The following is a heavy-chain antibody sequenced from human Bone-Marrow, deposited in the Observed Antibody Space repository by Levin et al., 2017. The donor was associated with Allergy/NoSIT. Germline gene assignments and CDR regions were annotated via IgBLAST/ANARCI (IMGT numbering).Heavy chain of an antibody. CDR2: IYYSGST. J-gene: IGHJ5*02. Sequence: SETLSLTCTVSGGSISSGGYYWSWIRQHPGKGLEWIGYIYYSGSTYYNPSLKSRVTISVDTSKNQFSLKLSSVTAADTAVYYCARGGPYGDYVYRWGQGTLVTVSS. V-gene: IGHV4-31*03. CDR1: GGSISSGGYY. CDR3: ARGGPYGDYVYR. D-gene: IGHD4-17*01.